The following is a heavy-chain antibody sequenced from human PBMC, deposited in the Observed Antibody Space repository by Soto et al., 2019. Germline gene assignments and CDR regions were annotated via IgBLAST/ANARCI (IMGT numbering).Heavy chain of an antibody. J-gene: IGHJ4*02. Sequence: SETLSLTCTVSGGSIRSGDYYWSWIRQPPGKGLEWIGYIYYSGSTYYNPSLKSRGTISVDTSKNQFSLKLSSVTAADTAVYYCARVDGSDGGFDYWGQGTLVTVSS. V-gene: IGHV4-30-4*01. D-gene: IGHD6-19*01. CDR2: IYYSGST. CDR3: ARVDGSDGGFDY. CDR1: GGSIRSGDYY.